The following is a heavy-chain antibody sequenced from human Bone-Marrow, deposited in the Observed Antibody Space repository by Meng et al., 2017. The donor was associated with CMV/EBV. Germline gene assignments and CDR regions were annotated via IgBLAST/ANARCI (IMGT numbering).Heavy chain of an antibody. J-gene: IGHJ4*02. CDR2: IGYNGRNE. CDR3: AKGRGFYFDL. V-gene: IGHV3-30*02. Sequence: LSCTASGFTFCSFGMSWVLQAPGKGLVCVAFIGYNGRNEYYVDSVQGRFTITRDNSKNTLYLQMSSLRAEDTAVYHCAKGRGFYFDLWGQGTLVTVSS. CDR1: GFTFCSFG.